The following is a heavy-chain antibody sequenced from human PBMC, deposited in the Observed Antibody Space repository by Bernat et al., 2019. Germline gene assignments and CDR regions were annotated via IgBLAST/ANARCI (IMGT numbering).Heavy chain of an antibody. Sequence: QVQLVESGGGVVQPGRSLSLSCAASGFTFSSYGMHWVRQAPGKGLEWEPDILHDGSPQYYADSVKGRFFISRDNSKNTLCLQLNDLRPEETTLYYCARVRRRLLRLGTPDFDYWGRGTLVTVSS. J-gene: IGHJ4*02. CDR3: ARVRRRLLRLGTPDFDY. D-gene: IGHD4-17*01. V-gene: IGHV3-30*03. CDR2: ILHDGSPQ. CDR1: GFTFSSYG.